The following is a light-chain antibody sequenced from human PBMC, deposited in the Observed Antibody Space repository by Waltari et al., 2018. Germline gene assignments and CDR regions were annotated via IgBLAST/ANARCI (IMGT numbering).Light chain of an antibody. CDR2: LGS. CDR1: QSLLHSNGYNY. CDR3: MGALQTAT. Sequence: EIVMTQSPLSLSVTPGEPASISCRSSQSLLHSNGYNYLDWYVQKPGQSPQVLIYLGSDRASGVPDRFSSSGSGTDFTLKISRVEAEDVVIYYCMGALQTATFGPGTRLDIK. V-gene: IGKV2-28*01. J-gene: IGKJ5*01.